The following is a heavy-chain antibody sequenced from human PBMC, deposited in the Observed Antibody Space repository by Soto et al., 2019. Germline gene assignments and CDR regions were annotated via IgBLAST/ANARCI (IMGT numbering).Heavy chain of an antibody. CDR3: ARRRRFLEWLKTIPI. J-gene: IGHJ3*02. CDR2: IYYSGST. CDR1: GASITSGGYY. D-gene: IGHD3-3*01. V-gene: IGHV4-31*03. Sequence: ASETLSLTCTDSGASITSGGYYWSWVRQHPGKGLEWIGYIYYSGSTYYNPSLKSRVTISVDTSKNQFSLKLSSVTAADTAVYYCARRRRFLEWLKTIPIWGQGPMVT.